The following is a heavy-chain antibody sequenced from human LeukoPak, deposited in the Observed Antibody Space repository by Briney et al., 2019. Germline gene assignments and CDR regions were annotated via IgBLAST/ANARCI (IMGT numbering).Heavy chain of an antibody. CDR2: ISSSSSYI. V-gene: IGHV3-21*01. CDR1: GFTFSSYS. D-gene: IGHD6-13*01. Sequence: GGSLRLSCAASGFTFSSYSMNWVRQAPGKRLEWVSSISSSSSYIYYADSVKGRFTISRDNAKNSLYLQMNSLRAEDTAVYYCAREGYSSSWDDAFDIWGQGTMVTVSS. CDR3: AREGYSSSWDDAFDI. J-gene: IGHJ3*02.